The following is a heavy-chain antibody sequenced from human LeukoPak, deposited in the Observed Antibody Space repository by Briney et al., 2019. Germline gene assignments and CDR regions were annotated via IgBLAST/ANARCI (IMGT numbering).Heavy chain of an antibody. CDR3: ARDATYYYDSSGYTRAFDI. V-gene: IGHV1-8*01. D-gene: IGHD3-22*01. CDR2: MNPNSDNR. J-gene: IGHJ3*02. Sequence: ASVKVSCKASGYTFSSYDINWVRQATGQGLEWMGWMNPNSDNRGYAQKFQGRVTITADKSTSTAYMELSSLRSEDTAVCYCARDATYYYDSSGYTRAFDIWGQGTMVTVPS. CDR1: GYTFSSYD.